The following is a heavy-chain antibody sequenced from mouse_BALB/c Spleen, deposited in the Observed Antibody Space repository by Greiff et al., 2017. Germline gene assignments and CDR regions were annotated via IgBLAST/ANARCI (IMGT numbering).Heavy chain of an antibody. CDR1: GYSFTSYW. Sequence: EVQLQQSGTVLARPGASVKMSCKASGYSFTSYWMHWVKQRPGQGLEWIGAIYPGNSDTSYNQKFKGKAKLTAVTSASTAYMELSSLTNEDSAVYYCTRRPILYYFDYWGQGTTLTVSS. CDR3: TRRPILYYFDY. V-gene: IGHV1-5*01. D-gene: IGHD6-2*01. CDR2: IYPGNSDT. J-gene: IGHJ2*01.